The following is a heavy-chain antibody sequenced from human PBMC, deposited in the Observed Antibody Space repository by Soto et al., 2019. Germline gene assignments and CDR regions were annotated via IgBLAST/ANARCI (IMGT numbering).Heavy chain of an antibody. CDR3: GKDFPETYDC. CDR2: IRSSDGRT. V-gene: IGHV3-23*01. Sequence: GGSLRLSCAASGFTFSSYGMSWVRQAPGKGLEWVSSIRSSDGRTYYADSVKGRFTISRDNPKNTLYLQMHSLRAEDTAVYYCGKDFPETYDCWGQGTLVTVSS. CDR1: GFTFSSYG. J-gene: IGHJ4*02.